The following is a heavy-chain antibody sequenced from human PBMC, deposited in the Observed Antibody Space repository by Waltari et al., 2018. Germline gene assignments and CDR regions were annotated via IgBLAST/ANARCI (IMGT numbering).Heavy chain of an antibody. CDR2: INKERRTQ. CDR1: GFDFNYFW. CDR3: ARGGSGGSLDF. Sequence: EVQLVESGGALVQPGGSLRLSCAVSGFDFNYFWVYWVRQTPGKGLIWASNINKERRTQIYQDAVKGRFTSSKDEAKNMLYLEMNRLRVDDTAIYYCARGGSGGSLDFWGQGTLVTVSS. V-gene: IGHV3-74*01. J-gene: IGHJ4*02. D-gene: IGHD2-15*01.